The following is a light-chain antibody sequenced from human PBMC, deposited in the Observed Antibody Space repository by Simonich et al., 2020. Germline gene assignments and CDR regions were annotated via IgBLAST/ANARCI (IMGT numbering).Light chain of an antibody. V-gene: IGKV4-1*01. J-gene: IGKJ1*01. Sequence: DIVMTQSPDSLAVSLGERATINCKSSQSVLYSSKNKNYLAWYQQKPGQPPKLLIYLASTRESGVPDRVSGSGSGTDFTLTISSLQAEDVAVYYCQQYYSTPPTFGQGTKVEIK. CDR3: QQYYSTPPT. CDR1: QSVLYSSKNKNY. CDR2: LAS.